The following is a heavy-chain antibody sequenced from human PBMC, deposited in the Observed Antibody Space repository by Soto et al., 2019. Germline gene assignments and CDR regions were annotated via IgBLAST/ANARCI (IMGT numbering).Heavy chain of an antibody. CDR1: GLSLSNARMG. V-gene: IGHV2-26*01. CDR3: ARIQGGYSYGIYYYYAMDV. D-gene: IGHD5-18*01. CDR2: IFSNDEK. Sequence: SGPTLVNPTETLTLTCTVSGLSLSNARMGVSWIRQPPGKALEWLAHIFSNDEKSYSTSLESRLTISKDTSKSQVVLTMTNMDPVDTATYYCARIQGGYSYGIYYYYAMDVWGQGTTVTVSS. J-gene: IGHJ6*02.